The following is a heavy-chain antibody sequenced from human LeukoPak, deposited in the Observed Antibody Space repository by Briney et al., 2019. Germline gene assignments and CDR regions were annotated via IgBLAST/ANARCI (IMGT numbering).Heavy chain of an antibody. CDR2: IYHSGST. J-gene: IGHJ4*02. CDR3: ARGGYYDFWSGYYPQYYFDY. Sequence: SQTLSLTCAVSGDSISSGGYWWSWIRQHPGKGLEWIGYIYHSGSTYYNPSLKSRVTISVDRSKNQFSLKLSSVTAADTAVYYCARGGYYDFWSGYYPQYYFDYWGQGTLVTVSS. CDR1: GDSISSGGYW. D-gene: IGHD3-3*01. V-gene: IGHV4-30-2*01.